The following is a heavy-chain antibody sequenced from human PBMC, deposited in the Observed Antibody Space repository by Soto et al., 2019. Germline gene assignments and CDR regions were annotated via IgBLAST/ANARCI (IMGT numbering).Heavy chain of an antibody. J-gene: IGHJ6*02. Sequence: EVQLLESGGGLVQPGGSLRLSCAASGFTFSSYAMSWVRQAPGKGLEWVSAISGSGGSTYYADSVKGRFTISRDNSKNTLYLQMSSLRAEDTAVYYCAKDWLGGYSYAICMDVWGQGTTVTVSS. CDR1: GFTFSSYA. CDR2: ISGSGGST. V-gene: IGHV3-23*01. D-gene: IGHD5-18*01. CDR3: AKDWLGGYSYAICMDV.